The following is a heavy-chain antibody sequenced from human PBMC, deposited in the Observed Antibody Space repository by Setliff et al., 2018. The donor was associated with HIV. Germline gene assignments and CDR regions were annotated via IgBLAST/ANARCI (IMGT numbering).Heavy chain of an antibody. Sequence: SETLSLTCSVSGGSISSGSHYWGWIRQAPGKGLEWIGNIYYSGTTYYNPSLKSRVTISVDTSKNHFSLKLRSVTAADTAMYYCARHRVRDSWRGLGGIFDYWGQGTRVTVSS. D-gene: IGHD3-3*01. CDR2: IYYSGTT. CDR1: GGSISSGSHY. CDR3: ARHRVRDSWRGLGGIFDY. V-gene: IGHV4-39*01. J-gene: IGHJ4*02.